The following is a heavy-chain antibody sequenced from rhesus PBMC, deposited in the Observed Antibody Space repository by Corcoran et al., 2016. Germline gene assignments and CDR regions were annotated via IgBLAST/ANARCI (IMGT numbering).Heavy chain of an antibody. D-gene: IGHD6-25*01. J-gene: IGHJ4*01. CDR3: GRGAAIDY. Sequence: QVQLQESGRGLVKPSETLSLTCAVSGYSISSGYDWGWIRQPPGKGLEYIGYISGRSGFPYYNPSLKSRVTISNDTSKNQFSLKLTSVTAADTAVYYCGRGAAIDYWGQGVLVTVSS. CDR2: ISGRSGFP. V-gene: IGHV4-99*02. CDR1: GYSISSGYD.